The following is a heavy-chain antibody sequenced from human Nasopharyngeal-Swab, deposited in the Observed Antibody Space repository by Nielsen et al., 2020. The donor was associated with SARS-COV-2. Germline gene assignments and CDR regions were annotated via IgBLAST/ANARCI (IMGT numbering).Heavy chain of an antibody. D-gene: IGHD3-22*01. CDR1: GFTFSSYD. V-gene: IGHV3-13*01. CDR3: ARDGDDYYDTYDAFDI. Sequence: GGSLRLSCAASGFTFSSYDMHWVRQATGKGLEWVSAIGTAGDTYYPGSVKGRFTISRENAKNSLYLQMNSLRAGDTAVYYCARDGDDYYDTYDAFDIWGQGTMVTVSS. J-gene: IGHJ3*02. CDR2: IGTAGDT.